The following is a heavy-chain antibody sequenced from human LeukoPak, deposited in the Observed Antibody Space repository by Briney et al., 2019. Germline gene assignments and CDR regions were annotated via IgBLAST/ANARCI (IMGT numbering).Heavy chain of an antibody. CDR2: ISGSGGSS. CDR3: AKDGLDYYDSSGYSDDYFDY. D-gene: IGHD3-22*01. CDR1: GFTFSSYG. J-gene: IGHJ4*02. Sequence: PGGSLRLSCAASGFTFSSYGMSWVRQAPGKGLEWVSPISGSGGSSYYADYVKGRFTISRDNYKNTLYLQMNSLRAEDTAVYYCAKDGLDYYDSSGYSDDYFDYWGQGTLVTVSS. V-gene: IGHV3-23*01.